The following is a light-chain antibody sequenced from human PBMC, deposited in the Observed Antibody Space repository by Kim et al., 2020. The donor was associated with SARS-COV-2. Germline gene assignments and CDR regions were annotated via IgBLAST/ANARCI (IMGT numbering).Light chain of an antibody. J-gene: IGKJ2*03. Sequence: WTPRDRDALPCRASHIGRNNCLAWYQQKPGQAPRLRIYGACNRATGFPDRFTGSESGTDFPLTINRVEPEDFAVYYCQHYGTSPYSFGRGTKREI. CDR3: QHYGTSPYS. CDR1: HIGRNNC. V-gene: IGKV3-20*01. CDR2: GAC.